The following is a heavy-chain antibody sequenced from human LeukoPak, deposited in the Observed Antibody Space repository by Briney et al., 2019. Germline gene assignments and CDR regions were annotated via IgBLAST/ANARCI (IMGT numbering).Heavy chain of an antibody. V-gene: IGHV4-34*01. J-gene: IGHJ4*02. Sequence: SGTLSLTCAVHGGSFSDYYWTWIRQPPGKGLEWVGEINQSGSTNCIPSLKSRVTISVDTSKNQFSLKLNSVTAADTAVYYCARATSNWNYFDYWGQGTLVTVSS. CDR2: INQSGST. CDR3: ARATSNWNYFDY. CDR1: GGSFSDYY. D-gene: IGHD1-20*01.